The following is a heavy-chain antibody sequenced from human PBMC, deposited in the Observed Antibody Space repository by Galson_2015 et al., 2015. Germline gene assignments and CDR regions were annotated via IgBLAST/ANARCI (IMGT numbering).Heavy chain of an antibody. CDR1: GFTFSSYR. D-gene: IGHD5-18*01. CDR2: ISSSSSYI. J-gene: IGHJ4*02. CDR3: ARDPQSWILPYYFDY. Sequence: SLRLSCAASGFTFSSYRMNWVRQAPGKGLEWVSSISSSSSYIYYADSVKGRFTISRDNAKNSLYLQMNSLRAEDTAVYYCARDPQSWILPYYFDYWGQGTLVTVSS. V-gene: IGHV3-21*01.